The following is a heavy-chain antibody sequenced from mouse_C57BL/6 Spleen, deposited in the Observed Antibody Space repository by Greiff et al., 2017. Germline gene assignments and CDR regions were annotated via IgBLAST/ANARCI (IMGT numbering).Heavy chain of an antibody. CDR2: ISSGSSTI. D-gene: IGHD2-4*01. Sequence: DVHLVESGGGLVKPGGSLKLSCAASGFTFSDYGMHWVRQAPEKGLEWVAYISSGSSTIYDADTVKGRFTISRDNAKNTLFLQMTSLRSEDTAMYYCASDSLYAMDYWGQGTSVTVSS. CDR3: ASDSLYAMDY. CDR1: GFTFSDYG. V-gene: IGHV5-17*01. J-gene: IGHJ4*01.